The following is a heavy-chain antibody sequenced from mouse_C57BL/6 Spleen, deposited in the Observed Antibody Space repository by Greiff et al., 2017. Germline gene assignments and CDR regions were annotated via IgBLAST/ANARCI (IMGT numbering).Heavy chain of an antibody. Sequence: QVQLQQPGAELVMPGASVKLSCKASGYTFTSYWMHWVKQRPGQGLEWIGEIDPSDSYTNYNQKFKGKSTLTVDKSSSTAYMQLSSLTSEASAVYYCARDYGSRRDYFDYWGQGTTLTVSS. CDR1: GYTFTSYW. CDR3: ARDYGSRRDYFDY. V-gene: IGHV1-69*01. CDR2: IDPSDSYT. J-gene: IGHJ2*01. D-gene: IGHD1-1*01.